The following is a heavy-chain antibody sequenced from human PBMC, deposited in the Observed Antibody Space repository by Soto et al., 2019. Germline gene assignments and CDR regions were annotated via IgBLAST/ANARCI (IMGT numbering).Heavy chain of an antibody. J-gene: IGHJ4*02. V-gene: IGHV3-74*03. CDR1: GFTFGDYW. CDR3: ATAEVDY. Sequence: GGSLRLSCAASGFTFGDYWMHWVRQPPGKGPEWVSRMTGDGRTIQYADSVKGRFTASRDNAKSTLYLQMNSLRADDTVVYYCATAEVDYWGPGTLVTVSS. CDR2: MTGDGRTI.